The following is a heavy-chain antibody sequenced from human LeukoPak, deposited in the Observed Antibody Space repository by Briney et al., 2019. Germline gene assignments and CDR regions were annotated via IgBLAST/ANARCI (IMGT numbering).Heavy chain of an antibody. D-gene: IGHD5-12*01. CDR2: IKSKTDGGTT. J-gene: IGHJ4*02. CDR1: GFTFSNVW. Sequence: GGSLRLSCAASGFTFSNVWMSWVRLAPGKGLEWVGRIKSKTDGGTTDYATPVKGRFTISRDDSENTLFLQMNSLKTEDTAVYYCTTDRRASSGYEVYWGQGTLVTVSS. CDR3: TTDRRASSGYEVY. V-gene: IGHV3-15*01.